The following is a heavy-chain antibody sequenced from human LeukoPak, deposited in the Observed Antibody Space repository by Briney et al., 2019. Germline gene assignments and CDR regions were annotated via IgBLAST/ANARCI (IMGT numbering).Heavy chain of an antibody. J-gene: IGHJ3*02. CDR2: INPSGGST. Sequence: GASVKVSCKASGYTFTSYYMHWVRQAPGQGLEWMGIINPSGGSTSYAQEFQGRVTMTRDTSTSTVYMELSSLRSEDTAVYYCARDPRYYYDSSGDPINAFDIWGQGTMVTVSS. CDR1: GYTFTSYY. CDR3: ARDPRYYYDSSGDPINAFDI. V-gene: IGHV1-46*03. D-gene: IGHD3-22*01.